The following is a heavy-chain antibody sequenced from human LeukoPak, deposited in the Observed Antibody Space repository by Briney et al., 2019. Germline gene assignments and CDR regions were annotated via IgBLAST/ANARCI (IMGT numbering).Heavy chain of an antibody. V-gene: IGHV1-2*02. D-gene: IGHD6-13*01. CDR1: GGTFSSYA. CDR3: ARGYSRRDYYMDV. Sequence: GASVKVSCKASGGTFSSYAISWVRQAPGQGLEWMGWINPNSGGTNYAQKFQGRVTMTRDTSISTAYMELSRLRSDDTAVYYCARGYSRRDYYMDVWGKGTTVTVSS. J-gene: IGHJ6*03. CDR2: INPNSGGT.